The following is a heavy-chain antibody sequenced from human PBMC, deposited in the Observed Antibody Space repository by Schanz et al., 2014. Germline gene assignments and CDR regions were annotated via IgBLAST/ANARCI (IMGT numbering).Heavy chain of an antibody. CDR2: ISYDGNTK. Sequence: VQLVESGGGVVQPGRSLRLSCAASGFTFSSYGMHWVRQAPGKGLEWVALISYDGNTKYYADSVKGRFTISRDNSKNTLYLQMNSLRADDTAVYYCARDLLVSHYDFWSGNDYWGQGTLVTVSS. CDR3: ARDLLVSHYDFWSGNDY. V-gene: IGHV3-30*19. D-gene: IGHD3-3*01. J-gene: IGHJ4*02. CDR1: GFTFSSYG.